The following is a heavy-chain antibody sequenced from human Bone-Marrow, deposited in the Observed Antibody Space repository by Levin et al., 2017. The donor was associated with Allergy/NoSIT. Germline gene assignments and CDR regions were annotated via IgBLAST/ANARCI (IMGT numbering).Heavy chain of an antibody. Sequence: ASVKVSCKASGYTFTSYGISWVRQAPGQGLEWMGWISAYNGNTNYAQKLQGRVTMTTDTSTSTAYMELRSLRSDDTAVYYCARAVAGITGNLHFDYWGQGTLVTVSS. CDR1: GYTFTSYG. CDR2: ISAYNGNT. CDR3: ARAVAGITGNLHFDY. D-gene: IGHD6-19*01. J-gene: IGHJ4*02. V-gene: IGHV1-18*01.